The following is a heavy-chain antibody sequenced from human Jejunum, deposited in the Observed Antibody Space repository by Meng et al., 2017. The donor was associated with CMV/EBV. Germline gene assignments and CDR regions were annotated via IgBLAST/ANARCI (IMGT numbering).Heavy chain of an antibody. CDR1: GFTFRSYG. J-gene: IGHJ4*02. CDR2: IRSDESNQ. CDR3: AKDHPVPDC. Sequence: SCAASGFTFRSYGMHWVRQAPGKGLECVAFIRSDESNQYYADSVKGRFTISRDISKNTLYLQMNSLRVEDTAVYYCAKDHPVPDCWGQGTLVTVSS. V-gene: IGHV3-30*02.